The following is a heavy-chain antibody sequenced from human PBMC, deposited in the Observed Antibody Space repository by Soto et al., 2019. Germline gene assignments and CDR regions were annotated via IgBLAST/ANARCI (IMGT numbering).Heavy chain of an antibody. J-gene: IGHJ5*02. V-gene: IGHV3-7*01. CDR2: LKSDGSEK. CDR3: AQYDTSGGGLDP. Sequence: EVQLVESGGGLVQPGGSLRLSCAASGFTFSRYWMTWVRQAPGKGLEWVANLKSDGSEKHYADSVKGRFTISRDNARSSLFLQMNSLRADDTAVYSCAQYDTSGGGLDPWGQGTLVTVSS. D-gene: IGHD3-10*01. CDR1: GFTFSRYW.